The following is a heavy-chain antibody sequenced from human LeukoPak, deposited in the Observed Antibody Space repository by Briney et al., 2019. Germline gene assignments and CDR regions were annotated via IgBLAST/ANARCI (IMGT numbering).Heavy chain of an antibody. J-gene: IGHJ5*02. CDR3: ATASQRSPYSSSSAGWFDP. CDR2: INHSGST. V-gene: IGHV4-34*01. D-gene: IGHD6-6*01. Sequence: SETLSLTCAVYGGSFSGYYWSWIRQPPGKGLEWIGEINHSGSTNYNPSLKSRVTISVDTSKNQFSLKLSSVTAADTAVYCCATASQRSPYSSSSAGWFDPWGQGTLVTVSS. CDR1: GGSFSGYY.